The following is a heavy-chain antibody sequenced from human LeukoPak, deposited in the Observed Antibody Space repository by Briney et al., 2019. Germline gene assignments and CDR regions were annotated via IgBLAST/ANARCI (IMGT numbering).Heavy chain of an antibody. D-gene: IGHD2-2*02. Sequence: PSETLSLTCAVYGGSFSGYYWSWIRQPPGKGLEWIGEINHSGSTNYNPSLKSRVTISVDTSKNQFSLKLSSVTAADTAVYYCARGAEYCSSTSCYTYWFDPWGQGTPVTVSS. CDR3: ARGAEYCSSTSCYTYWFDP. J-gene: IGHJ5*02. CDR2: INHSGST. V-gene: IGHV4-34*01. CDR1: GGSFSGYY.